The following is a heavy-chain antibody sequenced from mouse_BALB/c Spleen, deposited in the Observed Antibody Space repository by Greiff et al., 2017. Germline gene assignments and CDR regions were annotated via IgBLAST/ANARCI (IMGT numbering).Heavy chain of an antibody. CDR1: GFTFSSYG. J-gene: IGHJ4*01. D-gene: IGHD2-14*01. V-gene: IGHV5-6*01. CDR2: ISSGGSYT. Sequence: EVKLVESGGDLVKPGGSLKLSCAASGFTFSSYGMSWVRQTPDKRLEWVATISSGGSYTYYPDSVKGRFTISRDNAKNTLYLQMSSLKSEDTAMYYCARGEVRAMDYWGQGTSVTVSS. CDR3: ARGEVRAMDY.